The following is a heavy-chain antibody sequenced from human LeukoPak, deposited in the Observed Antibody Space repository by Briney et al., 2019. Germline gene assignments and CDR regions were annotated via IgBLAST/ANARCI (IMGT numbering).Heavy chain of an antibody. Sequence: PSETLSLTCTVSGYSISSGYYWGWIRQPPGKGLEWIGSIYHSGSTYYNPSLKSRVTISVDTSKNQFSLKLSSVTAADTAVYYCARGDYGDYVLYFDYWGQGTLVTVSS. D-gene: IGHD4-17*01. CDR2: IYHSGST. CDR1: GYSISSGYY. CDR3: ARGDYGDYVLYFDY. V-gene: IGHV4-38-2*02. J-gene: IGHJ4*02.